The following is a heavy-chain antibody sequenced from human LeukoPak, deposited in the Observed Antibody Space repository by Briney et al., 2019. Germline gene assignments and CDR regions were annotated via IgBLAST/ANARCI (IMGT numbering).Heavy chain of an antibody. CDR1: GYTFTSYG. V-gene: IGHV1-18*01. Sequence: ASVKVSSKASGYTFTSYGISWVRQAPGQGLEWMGWISAYNGNTNYAQKLQGRVTMTTDTSTSTAYIELRSLRSDDPAVYYCARGSPYDLGLDYWGQGTLVTVSS. D-gene: IGHD3-3*01. J-gene: IGHJ4*02. CDR3: ARGSPYDLGLDY. CDR2: ISAYNGNT.